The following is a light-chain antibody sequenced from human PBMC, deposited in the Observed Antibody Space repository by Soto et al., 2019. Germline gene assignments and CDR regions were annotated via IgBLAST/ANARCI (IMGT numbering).Light chain of an antibody. CDR2: LGS. CDR3: MQALQTIT. CDR1: QSLLHSNGYNY. J-gene: IGKJ5*01. Sequence: DIVMPQSPLSLPVTPGEPASISCRSSQSLLHSNGYNYLDWYLQKPGQSPQLLIYLGSNRASGVPDRFSGSGSDTDFTLKISRVEAEDVGVYYCMQALQTITFGQGTRLEIK. V-gene: IGKV2-28*01.